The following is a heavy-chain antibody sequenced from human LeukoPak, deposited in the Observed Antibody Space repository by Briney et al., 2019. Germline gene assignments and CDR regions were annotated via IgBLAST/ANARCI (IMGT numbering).Heavy chain of an antibody. V-gene: IGHV5-51*01. CDR1: GYTFTDYW. Sequence: EESLKISCKASGYTFTDYWIGWVRQMPGRGPEWMAIIYPGDSDTRYSPSFQGQVTISADKSINTAYLQWSSLTASDTAMYYCAREHAKGYSWFDPWGQGTLVTVSS. D-gene: IGHD1-1*01. J-gene: IGHJ5*02. CDR2: IYPGDSDT. CDR3: AREHAKGYSWFDP.